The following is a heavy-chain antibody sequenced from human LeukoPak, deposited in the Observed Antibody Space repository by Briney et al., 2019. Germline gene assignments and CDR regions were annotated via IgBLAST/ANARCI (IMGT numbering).Heavy chain of an antibody. Sequence: GGSLRLSCAASGFIFSSYSMSWVRQAPGMGLEWVSVITGSGGNTYYADSVKGRFTISRDNSQNTLYLQMNSLRAEDTAVYYRAKDGYSSGAPFDYWGQGTLVTVSS. V-gene: IGHV3-23*01. J-gene: IGHJ4*02. CDR3: AKDGYSSGAPFDY. D-gene: IGHD6-19*01. CDR2: ITGSGGNT. CDR1: GFIFSSYS.